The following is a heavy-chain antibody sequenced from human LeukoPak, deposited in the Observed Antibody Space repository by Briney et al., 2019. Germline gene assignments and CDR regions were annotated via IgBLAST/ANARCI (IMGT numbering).Heavy chain of an antibody. CDR2: IYYSGST. CDR3: ARGPYDFWSGHRQTYGMDV. J-gene: IGHJ6*02. CDR1: GGSISSYY. Sequence: PSETLSLTCTVSGGSISSYYWSWIRQPPGKGLEWIGYIYYSGSTNYNPSLKSRVTISVDTSKNQFSLKLSSVTAADTAVYYCARGPYDFWSGHRQTYGMDVWGQGTTVTVSS. D-gene: IGHD3-3*01. V-gene: IGHV4-59*01.